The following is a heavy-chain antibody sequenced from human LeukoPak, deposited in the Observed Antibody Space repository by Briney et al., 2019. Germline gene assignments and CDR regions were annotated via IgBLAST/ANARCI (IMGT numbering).Heavy chain of an antibody. CDR2: IWYDGSNK. V-gene: IGHV3-33*01. J-gene: IGHJ4*02. CDR1: GFTFSSYG. CDR3: AREGSTYYYDSSGYPKGDYFDY. D-gene: IGHD3-22*01. Sequence: GGSLRLSCAASGFTFSSYGMHWVRQAPDKGLEWVAVIWYDGSNKYYADSVKGRFTISRDNSKNTLYLQMNSLRAEDTAVYYCAREGSTYYYDSSGYPKGDYFDYWGQGTLVTVSS.